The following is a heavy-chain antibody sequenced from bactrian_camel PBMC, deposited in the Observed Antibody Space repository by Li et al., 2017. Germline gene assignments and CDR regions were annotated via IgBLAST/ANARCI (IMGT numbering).Heavy chain of an antibody. Sequence: VQLVESGGGLVQPGGSLRLSCAATLHTYASYCVGWFRQAPGKKREGVATIRAGVSPYVVDSVKGRFTISQDSAKNTVLLQMNNLKPEDTAKYYCAARWEYGTPWCDPAYEYDHWGQGTQVTVS. V-gene: IGHV3S55*01. CDR3: AARWEYGTPWCDPAYEYDH. J-gene: IGHJ4*01. CDR2: IRAGVSP. D-gene: IGHD6*01. CDR1: LHTYASYC.